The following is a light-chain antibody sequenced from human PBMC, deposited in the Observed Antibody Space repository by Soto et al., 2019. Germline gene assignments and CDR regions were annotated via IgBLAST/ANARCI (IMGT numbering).Light chain of an antibody. J-gene: IGLJ2*01. V-gene: IGLV4-69*01. CDR1: SGHSSYA. Sequence: QLVLTQSPSASASLGASVKLTCTLSSGHSSYAIAWHQLQPEKGPRYLMKLNSDGSHTKGAGISDRFSGSSSGAERYLTISSLQSEDEADYYCQTWGTGIMVFGGGTKLTVL. CDR3: QTWGTGIMV. CDR2: LNSDGSH.